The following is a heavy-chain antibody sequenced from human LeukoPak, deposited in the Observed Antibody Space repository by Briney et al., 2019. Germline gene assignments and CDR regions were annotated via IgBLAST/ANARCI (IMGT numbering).Heavy chain of an antibody. Sequence: PSETLSLTCTVSGGSISSYYWSWIRQPPGKGLEWIGYIYYSGSANYNPSLKSRVTISVDTSKNQFSLKLSSVTAADTAVYYCARDLRGRLDYWGQGTLVTVSP. CDR3: ARDLRGRLDY. CDR1: GGSISSYY. D-gene: IGHD2-15*01. V-gene: IGHV4-59*01. CDR2: IYYSGSA. J-gene: IGHJ4*02.